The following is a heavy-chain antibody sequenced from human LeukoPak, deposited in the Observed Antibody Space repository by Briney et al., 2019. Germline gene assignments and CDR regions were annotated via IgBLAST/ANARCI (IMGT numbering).Heavy chain of an antibody. CDR1: GYTFTGYY. Sequence: GASVKVSCKASGYTFTGYYMHWVRQAPGQGLEWMGWINPNSGGTNYAQKFQGRVTMTRDTSISTAYMELSRLRSDDTAVYYCARASADTYYYYYYMDVWGKGTTVTVSS. CDR3: ARASADTYYYYYYMDV. V-gene: IGHV1-2*02. D-gene: IGHD3-9*01. J-gene: IGHJ6*03. CDR2: INPNSGGT.